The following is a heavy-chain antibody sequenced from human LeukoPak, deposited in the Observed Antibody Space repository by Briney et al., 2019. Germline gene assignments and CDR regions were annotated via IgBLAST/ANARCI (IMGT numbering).Heavy chain of an antibody. V-gene: IGHV1-18*01. D-gene: IGHD2-15*01. CDR3: ARDRCSGGSCATVY. CDR1: GYTFTSYG. J-gene: IGHJ4*02. Sequence: ASXKVSCKASGYTFTSYGISWVRQAPGQGLEWMGWISAYNGNTNYAQKLQGRVTMNTDTSTSTAYMELRSLRSDDTAVYYCARDRCSGGSCATVYWGQGTLVTVSS. CDR2: ISAYNGNT.